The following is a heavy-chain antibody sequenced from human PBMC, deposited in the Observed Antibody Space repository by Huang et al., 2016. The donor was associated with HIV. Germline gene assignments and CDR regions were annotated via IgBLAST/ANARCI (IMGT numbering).Heavy chain of an antibody. J-gene: IGHJ4*02. CDR1: GFTFSSYG. CDR2: ISYDGKTK. Sequence: QVQLVESGGGVVQPGRSLRISCAASGFTFSSYGMHWVRQAQGKGREGVAVISYDGKTKYYADSVKGRFSISRDNSKTTVYLQLNSLRVEDTAVYYCAKGGSAAAVLDFWGQGTLVTVSS. V-gene: IGHV3-30*18. D-gene: IGHD6-13*01. CDR3: AKGGSAAAVLDF.